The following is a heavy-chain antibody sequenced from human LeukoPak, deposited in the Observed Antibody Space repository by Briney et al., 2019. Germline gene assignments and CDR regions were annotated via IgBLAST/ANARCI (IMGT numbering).Heavy chain of an antibody. Sequence: AGGSLRLSCAGSGFTFNDYAMHWVRHRQGKGLEWVSTISWNSGDIYHADSVQGRFTISRDNAKNSLYLQMNSLRYEDTALYYCAKNNRSGEYAFDFWGQGTMVTVSS. CDR3: AKNNRSGEYAFDF. CDR1: GFTFNDYA. D-gene: IGHD3-10*01. CDR2: ISWNSGDI. V-gene: IGHV3-9*01. J-gene: IGHJ3*01.